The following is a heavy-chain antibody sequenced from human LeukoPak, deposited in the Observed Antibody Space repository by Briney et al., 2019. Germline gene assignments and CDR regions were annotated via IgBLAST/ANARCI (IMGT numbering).Heavy chain of an antibody. Sequence: GGSPRLSCAASGFTFRDYNMNWVRQAPGQGLEWVSYITDRGSSIHYADSVNGRFTISRDNAKNSLYLQMNSLRAEDSAVYYCARSIGLTGGGVDVWGRGTTVTVSS. CDR1: GFTFRDYN. CDR3: ARSIGLTGGGVDV. D-gene: IGHD3-9*01. J-gene: IGHJ6*02. CDR2: ITDRGSSI. V-gene: IGHV3-11*01.